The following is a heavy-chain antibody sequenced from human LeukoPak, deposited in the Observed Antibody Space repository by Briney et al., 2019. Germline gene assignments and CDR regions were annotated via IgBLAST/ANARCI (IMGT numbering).Heavy chain of an antibody. V-gene: IGHV3-48*03. CDR3: ASPGLGGTSDLDY. CDR2: IGSSGNAT. D-gene: IGHD3-16*01. Sequence: PGGSLRLSCAASGFTFSSYEMNWVRQAPGKGLAWVSYIGSSGNATYYADSVKGRFTISRDNAKSSLYLQMNSLRAEDTAVYYCASPGLGGTSDLDYWGQGTLVTVSS. J-gene: IGHJ4*02. CDR1: GFTFSSYE.